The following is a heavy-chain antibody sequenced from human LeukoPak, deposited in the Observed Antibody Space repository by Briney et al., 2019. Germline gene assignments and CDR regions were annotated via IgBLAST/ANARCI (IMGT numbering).Heavy chain of an antibody. D-gene: IGHD3-3*01. CDR2: IRSKAYGGTT. CDR3: TRDLRDFWSGYYMFDP. V-gene: IGHV3-49*03. J-gene: IGHJ5*02. Sequence: PGGSLRLSCTASGFTFGDYAMSWFRQAPGKGLEWVGFIRSKAYGGTTEYAASVKGRFTISRGDSKSIAYLQMNSLKTEDTAVYYCTRDLRDFWSGYYMFDPWGQGTLVTVSS. CDR1: GFTFGDYA.